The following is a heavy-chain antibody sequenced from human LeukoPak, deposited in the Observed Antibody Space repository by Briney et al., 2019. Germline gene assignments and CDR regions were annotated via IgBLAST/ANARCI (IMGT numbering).Heavy chain of an antibody. V-gene: IGHV4-59*08. CDR3: ARHGPYLGRLGWFDP. D-gene: IGHD1-26*01. J-gene: IGHJ5*02. CDR2: IYYTGST. Sequence: SETLSLTCTVSSGSISSYYWSWIRQPPGKGLEWIGDIYYTGSTNYNPSLKRRLTISVETYKNPFSLNLSSVTAADRAVYYCARHGPYLGRLGWFDPWGQGTLVAVSS. CDR1: SGSISSYY.